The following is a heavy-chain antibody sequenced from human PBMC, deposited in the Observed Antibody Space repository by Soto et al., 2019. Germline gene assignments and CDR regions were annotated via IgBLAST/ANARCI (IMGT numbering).Heavy chain of an antibody. Sequence: QVQLQESGPGLLTPSETLSLTCTVSGGSIRRSFWSWIRQPPGKGLEWIGNIYYTGSTNYNPSLRSRATISVDTSKSQFSLKLTSVTAADTAVYYCARDRTMDYYSYVDVWGKGTTVTVSS. J-gene: IGHJ6*03. CDR1: GGSIRRSF. CDR2: IYYTGST. V-gene: IGHV4-59*01. CDR3: ARDRTMDYYSYVDV.